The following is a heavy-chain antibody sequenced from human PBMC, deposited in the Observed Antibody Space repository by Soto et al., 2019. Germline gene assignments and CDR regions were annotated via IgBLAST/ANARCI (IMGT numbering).Heavy chain of an antibody. D-gene: IGHD3-16*02. CDR2: IFYSAST. CDR1: GGSISSSSYY. J-gene: IGHJ4*02. CDR3: ASLSRDLTFDY. V-gene: IGHV4-39*07. Sequence: PSETLSLTCTVSGGSISSSSYYWGWIRQPPGKGLEWIGSIFYSASTYYSPSLKSRVTISVDTSKNQFSLNLSSVTAADTAVYYCASLSRDLTFDYWGQGTLVTVSS.